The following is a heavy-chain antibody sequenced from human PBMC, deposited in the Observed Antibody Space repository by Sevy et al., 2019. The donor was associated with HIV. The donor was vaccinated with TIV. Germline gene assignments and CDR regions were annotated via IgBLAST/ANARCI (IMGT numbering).Heavy chain of an antibody. CDR1: GFTFSDYY. CDR2: ISSSGSTI. D-gene: IGHD2-15*01. V-gene: IGHV3-11*01. J-gene: IGHJ6*02. Sequence: GGSLRLSCAASGFTFSDYYMSWIRQAPGKGLEWVSYISSSGSTIYYADSVKGRFTISRDNAKNSLYLQMNSLRAEDTAVYYCARRSCSLFYYYGMDVWGQGTTVTVSS. CDR3: ARRSCSLFYYYGMDV.